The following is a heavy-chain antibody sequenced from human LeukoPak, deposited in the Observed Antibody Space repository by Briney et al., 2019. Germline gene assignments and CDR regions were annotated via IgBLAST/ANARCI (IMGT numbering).Heavy chain of an antibody. V-gene: IGHV3-21*01. J-gene: IGHJ3*02. Sequence: GGSLRLSCAASGFTFSSYSMNWVRQAPGKRLEWVSSISSSSSYIYYADSVKGRFTISRDNAKNSLYLQMNSLRADDTAVYYCAREGYYDSSGYLDAFDIWGQGTMVTVSS. CDR3: AREGYYDSSGYLDAFDI. CDR2: ISSSSSYI. D-gene: IGHD3-22*01. CDR1: GFTFSSYS.